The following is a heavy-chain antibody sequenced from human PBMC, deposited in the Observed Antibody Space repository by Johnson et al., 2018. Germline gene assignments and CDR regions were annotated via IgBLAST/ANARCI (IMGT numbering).Heavy chain of an antibody. CDR3: ARAVLNSGYDINYYYYYGMDV. V-gene: IGHV5-51*01. J-gene: IGHJ6*02. CDR1: GYSFTSYW. CDR2: IYPGDSDT. D-gene: IGHD5-12*01. Sequence: VQLVQSGAEVKKPGESLKISCKGSGYSFTSYWIGWVRQMPGTGLEWMGIIYPGDSDTRYSPSFQGQVTITADKSISTAYLQWSSLKASDTPMYSCARAVLNSGYDINYYYYYGMDVWGQGTTVTVSS.